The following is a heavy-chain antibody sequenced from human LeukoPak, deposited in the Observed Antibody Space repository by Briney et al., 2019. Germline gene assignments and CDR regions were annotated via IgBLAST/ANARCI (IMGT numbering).Heavy chain of an antibody. CDR1: GFTFSSYW. D-gene: IGHD3-22*01. J-gene: IGHJ4*02. Sequence: PGGSLRLSCAASGFTFSSYWMSWVRQAPGKGLEWVANIKQDGSEKYYVDSVKGRFTIFRDNAKNSLYLQMNSLRAEDTAVYYCARDRGVRRLVVITTVDYWGQGTLVTVSS. CDR3: ARDRGVRRLVVITTVDY. CDR2: IKQDGSEK. V-gene: IGHV3-7*01.